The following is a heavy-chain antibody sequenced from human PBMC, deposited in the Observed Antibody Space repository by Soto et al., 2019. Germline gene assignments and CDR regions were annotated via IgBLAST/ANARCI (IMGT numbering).Heavy chain of an antibody. Sequence: ASVKVSCKASGYTFTSYYMHWVRQAPGQGLEWMGIINPSGGSTGYAQKFQGRVTMTRDTSTSTVYMELSSLRSEDTAVYYCARQADTVTTLSWYFDLWGRGTLVTVSS. CDR2: INPSGGST. V-gene: IGHV1-46*01. CDR1: GYTFTSYY. CDR3: ARQADTVTTLSWYFDL. D-gene: IGHD4-17*01. J-gene: IGHJ2*01.